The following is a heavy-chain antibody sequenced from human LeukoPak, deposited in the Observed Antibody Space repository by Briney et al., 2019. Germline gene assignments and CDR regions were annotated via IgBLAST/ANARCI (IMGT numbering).Heavy chain of an antibody. V-gene: IGHV4-59*11. CDR3: ARVFPAVPAAHWYFDL. Sequence: PSETLSLTCTVSGGSISSHYWSWIRQPPGKGLEWIGYIYYSGSTNYNPSLKSRVTISVDTSKNQFSLKLSSATAADTAVYYCARVFPAVPAAHWYFDLWGRGTLVTVSS. J-gene: IGHJ2*01. CDR1: GGSISSHY. CDR2: IYYSGST. D-gene: IGHD2-2*01.